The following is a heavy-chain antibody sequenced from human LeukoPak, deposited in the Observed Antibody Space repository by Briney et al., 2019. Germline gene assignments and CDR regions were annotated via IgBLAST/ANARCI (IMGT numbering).Heavy chain of an antibody. J-gene: IGHJ4*02. V-gene: IGHV3-23*01. CDR2: LTGSARGT. CDR3: AKIPATDPIDF. Sequence: GGSLRLSCAASGFTLNMYAMNWVRQAPGKGLDWVSSLTGSARGTYYAPSVTGRFTMSRDDSKNTLYLQMNSLRPDDTAVCYCAKIPATDPIDFWGQGTLVTVSS. D-gene: IGHD6-13*01. CDR1: GFTLNMYA.